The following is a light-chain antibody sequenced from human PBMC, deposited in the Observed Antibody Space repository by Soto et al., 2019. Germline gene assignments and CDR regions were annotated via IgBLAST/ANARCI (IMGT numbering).Light chain of an antibody. CDR2: DAS. J-gene: IGKJ1*01. CDR1: QSVSST. CDR3: QQYNNWPRT. V-gene: IGKV3-15*01. Sequence: EIVMTQSPATLSVSPGARATLSCRASQSVSSTLASYQQRPGQAPRLLIYDASTRATGLPARFSGSGSGTEFTLTISSLQSEDFALYYCQQYNNWPRTFGQGTKVEIK.